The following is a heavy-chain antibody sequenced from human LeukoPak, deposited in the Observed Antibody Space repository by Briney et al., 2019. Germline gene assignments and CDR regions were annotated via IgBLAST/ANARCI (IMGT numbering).Heavy chain of an antibody. V-gene: IGHV3-23*01. D-gene: IGHD5-18*01. CDR2: ISGSGDTT. CDR1: GFTFSNYA. Sequence: GGSLRLSCAASGFTFSNYAMSWVRQAPGKGLEWVSTISGSGDTTYYADSVKGRFTISRENSKNTLYLQMNSLRAEDTAVYYCAKAKTQAMVLPGNYWGQGTLVTVSS. CDR3: AKAKTQAMVLPGNY. J-gene: IGHJ4*02.